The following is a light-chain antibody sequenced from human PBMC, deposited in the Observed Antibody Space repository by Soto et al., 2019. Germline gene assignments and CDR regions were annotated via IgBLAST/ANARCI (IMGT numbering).Light chain of an antibody. V-gene: IGKV3-20*01. Sequence: EIVLTQSPGTLSLSLGERATLSCRASQSVSSNYLAWYQQKPGQAPRLLIYGTSSRATGIPDRFSGSGSGRDFSLTINSLRPEDFAVYYCQQYGNSPRYSFGQGTKLEI. CDR2: GTS. CDR1: QSVSSNY. CDR3: QQYGNSPRYS. J-gene: IGKJ2*03.